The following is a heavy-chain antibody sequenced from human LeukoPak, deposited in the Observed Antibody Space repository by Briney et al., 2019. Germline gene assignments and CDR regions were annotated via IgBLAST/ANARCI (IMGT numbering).Heavy chain of an antibody. Sequence: SETLSLTCTVSGGSISSYYWSWIRQPPGKGLEWIGYIYYSGSTNYNPSLKSRVTISVDTSKNQFSLKLSSVTAADTAVYYCARTPDGYSSGWYSFYYFNYWGQGTLVTVSS. CDR1: GGSISSYY. CDR2: IYYSGST. CDR3: ARTPDGYSSGWYSFYYFNY. D-gene: IGHD6-19*01. V-gene: IGHV4-59*01. J-gene: IGHJ4*02.